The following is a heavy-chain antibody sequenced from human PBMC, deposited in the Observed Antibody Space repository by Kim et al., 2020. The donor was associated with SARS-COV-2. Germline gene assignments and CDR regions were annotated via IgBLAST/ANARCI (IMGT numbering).Heavy chain of an antibody. CDR2: IGSAGDT. V-gene: IGHV3-13*04. CDR3: ARKTPAEGMDV. D-gene: IGHD2-15*01. J-gene: IGHJ6*02. Sequence: GGSLRLSCSASGFTFSRYDMQWVRQPTGKGLEWVSAIGSAGDTYYLDSVKGRFTISRENAKNSLYLQMNSLRAGDTAVYYCARKTPAEGMDVWGQGTTVTVSS. CDR1: GFTFSRYD.